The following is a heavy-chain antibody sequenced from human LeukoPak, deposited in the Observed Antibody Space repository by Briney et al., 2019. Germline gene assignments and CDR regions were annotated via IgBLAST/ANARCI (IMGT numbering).Heavy chain of an antibody. CDR2: ISGSGGST. V-gene: IGHV3-23*01. CDR1: GFTFANAW. CDR3: ARISSTRTANAFDI. J-gene: IGHJ3*02. D-gene: IGHD2-2*01. Sequence: PGGSLRLSCAASGFTFANAWMSWVRQASGKGLEWVSAISGSGGSTYYADSVKGRFTISRDNSKNTLYLQMNSLRAEDTAVYYCARISSTRTANAFDIWGQGTMVTVSS.